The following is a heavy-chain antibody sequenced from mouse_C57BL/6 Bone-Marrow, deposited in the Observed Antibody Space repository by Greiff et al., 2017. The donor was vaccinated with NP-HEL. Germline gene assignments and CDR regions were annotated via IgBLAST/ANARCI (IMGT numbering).Heavy chain of an antibody. Sequence: EVQLVESGGGLVKPGGSLKLSCAASGFTFSSYAMSWVRQTPEKRLEWVATISDGGSYTYYPDNVKGRFTISRDNAKNNLYLQMSHLKSEDTAMYYCARGGGDVWGTGTTVTVSS. CDR1: GFTFSSYA. V-gene: IGHV5-4*01. CDR3: ARGGGDV. CDR2: ISDGGSYT. J-gene: IGHJ1*03.